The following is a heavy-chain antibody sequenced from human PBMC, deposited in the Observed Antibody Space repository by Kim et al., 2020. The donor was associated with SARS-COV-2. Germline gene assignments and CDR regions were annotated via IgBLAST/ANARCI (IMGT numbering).Heavy chain of an antibody. D-gene: IGHD5-12*01. Sequence: YYADTVKGRFTISRDNSKHTLYLQMNSLRAEDTAVYYCARTGGYGGPFDYWGQGTLVTVSS. CDR3: ARTGGYGGPFDY. J-gene: IGHJ4*02. V-gene: IGHV3-30*01.